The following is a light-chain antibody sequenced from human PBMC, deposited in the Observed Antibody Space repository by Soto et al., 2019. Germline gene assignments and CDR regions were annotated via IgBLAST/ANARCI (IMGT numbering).Light chain of an antibody. Sequence: DIQMTQSPPSRSASVGDRVTITCRASQSIFRSLNWYQQKLGKAPTLLIYAASNLQSGVPSRFSGSESGTDFILTISSLQPEDFATYYCQQIYAAPVTFGQGTKVEIK. CDR1: QSIFRS. CDR3: QQIYAAPVT. J-gene: IGKJ1*01. CDR2: AAS. V-gene: IGKV1-39*01.